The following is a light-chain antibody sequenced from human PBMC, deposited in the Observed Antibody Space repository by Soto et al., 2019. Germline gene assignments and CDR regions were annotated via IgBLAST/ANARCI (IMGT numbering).Light chain of an antibody. CDR2: GAS. CDR1: QSVSSSF. V-gene: IGKV3-20*01. CDR3: QQYGTSPWT. Sequence: PGARATLSCRASQSVSSSFLAWYQQKPGQAPRLLIYGASSRATGIPDRFSGSGSGTDFTLTISRLEPEDFAVYYCQQYGTSPWTFGQGTKVEIK. J-gene: IGKJ1*01.